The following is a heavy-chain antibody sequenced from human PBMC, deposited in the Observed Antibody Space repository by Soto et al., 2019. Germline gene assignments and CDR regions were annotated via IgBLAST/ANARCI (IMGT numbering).Heavy chain of an antibody. CDR3: ARVMDGPTYLPSGLDY. J-gene: IGHJ4*02. CDR2: IFNDGSV. CDR1: GGSISSNNW. V-gene: IGHV4-4*02. D-gene: IGHD3-3*01. Sequence: VQLQESGPGLVNPSGTLSLTCAVSGGSISSNNWWSWVRQPPGKGLEWIGVIFNDGSVNYNPSHSGRVTVSVDKSNNQFSLKLHSVTAAETAIYNCARVMDGPTYLPSGLDYWGQGTLVTVSS.